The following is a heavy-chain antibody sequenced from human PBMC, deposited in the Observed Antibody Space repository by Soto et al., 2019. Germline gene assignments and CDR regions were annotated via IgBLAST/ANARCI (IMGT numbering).Heavy chain of an antibody. CDR2: IYPGDSDT. V-gene: IGHV5-51*01. J-gene: IGHJ6*02. CDR3: ARDYDMDV. Sequence: GESLKISCKGSGYSFSTYWIAWVRQMPGKGLEWMGIIYPGDSDTRYSPSFQGQVTISADKSITTAYLQWSSLKASDTAMYYCARDYDMDVWGRGTMVTVSS. CDR1: GYSFSTYW.